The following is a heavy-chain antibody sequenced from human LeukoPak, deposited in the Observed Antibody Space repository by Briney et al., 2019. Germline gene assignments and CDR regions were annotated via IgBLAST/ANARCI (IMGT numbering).Heavy chain of an antibody. J-gene: IGHJ4*02. CDR1: GFTFSDYR. CDR3: ARDTTLYYYDSSGPDY. Sequence: GGSLRLSCAASGFTFSDYRMMGVPEAPRKSLEWVSSISSSSTSIYYADSVKGRFPTSRDNAKNSLFLQINSLRVEDTAVYYCARDTTLYYYDSSGPDYWGQGTLVTVSS. D-gene: IGHD3-22*01. CDR2: ISSSSTSI. V-gene: IGHV3-48*01.